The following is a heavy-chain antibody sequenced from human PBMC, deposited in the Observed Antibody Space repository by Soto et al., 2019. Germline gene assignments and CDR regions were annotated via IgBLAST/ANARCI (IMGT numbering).Heavy chain of an antibody. Sequence: SVKVSCKASGGTFSSYAISWVRQAPGQGLEWMGGIIPIFGTANYPQKFQGRVTITADESTSTAYMELSSLRSEDTAVYYCAIVRGYSSSWQRYYYYYGMDVWGQGTTVTVSS. V-gene: IGHV1-69*13. CDR3: AIVRGYSSSWQRYYYYYGMDV. J-gene: IGHJ6*02. CDR2: IIPIFGTA. CDR1: GGTFSSYA. D-gene: IGHD6-13*01.